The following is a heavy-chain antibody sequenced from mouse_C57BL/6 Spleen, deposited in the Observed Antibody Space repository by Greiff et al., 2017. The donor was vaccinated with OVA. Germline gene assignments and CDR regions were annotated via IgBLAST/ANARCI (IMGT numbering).Heavy chain of an antibody. CDR1: GYTFTDYE. J-gene: IGHJ2*01. D-gene: IGHD2-2*01. CDR2: IDPETGGT. Sequence: VQLQESGAELVRPGASVTLSCKASGYTFTDYEMHWVKQTPVHGLEWIGAIDPETGGTAYNQKFKGKAILTADKSSSTAYMELRSLTSEDSAVYYCTREADSTMVTTGDYWGQGTTLTVYS. V-gene: IGHV1-15*01. CDR3: TREADSTMVTTGDY.